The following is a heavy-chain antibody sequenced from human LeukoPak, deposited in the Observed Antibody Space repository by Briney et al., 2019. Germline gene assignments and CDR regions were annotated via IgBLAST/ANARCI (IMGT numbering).Heavy chain of an antibody. V-gene: IGHV1-2*02. CDR3: ATPRDLTNGAFDY. CDR1: GYTFTSYY. J-gene: IGHJ4*02. D-gene: IGHD5-24*01. CDR2: INPNSGGT. Sequence: ASVKVSCKASGYTFTSYYMHWVRQAPGQGLEWMGWINPNSGGTNYAQKFQGRVTMTRDTSISTAYMELSRLRSDDTAVYYCATPRDLTNGAFDYWGQGTLVTVSS.